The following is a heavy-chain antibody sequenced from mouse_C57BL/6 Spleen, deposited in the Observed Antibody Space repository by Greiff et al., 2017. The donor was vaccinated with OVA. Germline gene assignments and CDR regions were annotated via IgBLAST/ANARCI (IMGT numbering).Heavy chain of an antibody. CDR2: IRLKSDNYAT. CDR3: TGIVWYFDY. V-gene: IGHV6-3*01. CDR1: GFTFSNYW. Sequence: EVKLEESGGGLVQPGGSMKLSCVASGFTFSNYWMNWVRQSPEKGLEWVAQIRLKSDNYATPYAESVKGRFTISRDDSKSSVYLQMNNLRAEDTGIYYCTGIVWYFDYWGQGTTLTVSS. J-gene: IGHJ2*01.